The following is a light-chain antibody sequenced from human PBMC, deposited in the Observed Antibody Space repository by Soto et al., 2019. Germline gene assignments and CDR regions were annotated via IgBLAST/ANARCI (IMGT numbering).Light chain of an antibody. Sequence: NFMLTQPHSVSESPGKTVIISCTRSRGSIASNYVQWYQQRPGSSPTTVIYEDNQRPSGVPDRFSGSIDSSSNSASLTISGLETEDEADYFCQSYDATKQVFGGGTKPTVL. J-gene: IGLJ3*02. V-gene: IGLV6-57*01. CDR2: EDN. CDR1: RGSIASNY. CDR3: QSYDATKQV.